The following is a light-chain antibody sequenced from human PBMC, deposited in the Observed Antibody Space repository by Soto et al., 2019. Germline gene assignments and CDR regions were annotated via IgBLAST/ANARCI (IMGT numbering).Light chain of an antibody. CDR1: QSISSY. Sequence: DIQMTQSPSSLSASVGDRVTITCRASQSISSYLNWYQQKPGKAPKLLIYAASSLQSGVPSRFSGSGSGTDFTLNISSLQPEDFETYYCQQSYSTPPTFGQGTKVDIK. CDR2: AAS. J-gene: IGKJ1*01. V-gene: IGKV1-39*01. CDR3: QQSYSTPPT.